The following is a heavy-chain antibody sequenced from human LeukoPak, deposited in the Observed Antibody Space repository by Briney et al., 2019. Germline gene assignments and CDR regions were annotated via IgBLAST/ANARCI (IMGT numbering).Heavy chain of an antibody. V-gene: IGHV4-59*01. CDR3: ARNVGGLRGFEY. J-gene: IGHJ4*02. CDR2: VSYSGST. D-gene: IGHD3-10*01. CDR1: GGSISSYY. Sequence: ASETLSLTCTASGGSISSYYWSWIRQPPGKGLEWIGYVSYSGSTNYNPSLKSRVTISVDTSTNQFSLKLSSVTAADTAVYYCARNVGGLRGFEYWGQGTLVTVSS.